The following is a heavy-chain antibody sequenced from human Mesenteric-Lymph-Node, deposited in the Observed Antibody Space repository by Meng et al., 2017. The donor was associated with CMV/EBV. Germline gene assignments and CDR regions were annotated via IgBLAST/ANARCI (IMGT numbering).Heavy chain of an antibody. CDR1: GLTFSSHW. J-gene: IGHJ5*02. CDR3: AKDEGSLWFGELIP. D-gene: IGHD3-10*01. CDR2: IKGDGSST. V-gene: IGHV3-74*01. Sequence: GESLKISCAASGLTFSSHWMHWVRQVPGKGLVWVSRIKGDGSSTSYADSVKGRFIISRDNAKNTLYLQMNSLRAEDTAVYYCAKDEGSLWFGELIPWGQGTLVTVSS.